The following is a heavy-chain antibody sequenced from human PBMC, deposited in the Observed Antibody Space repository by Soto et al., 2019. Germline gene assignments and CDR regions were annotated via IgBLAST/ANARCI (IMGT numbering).Heavy chain of an antibody. CDR2: IYSGGST. CDR3: ARVDGYNLCYFDY. V-gene: IGHV3-53*01. Sequence: GSLRLSCAASGFTVSSNYMSWVRQAPGKGLEWVSVIYSGGSTYYADSVKGRFTISRDNSKNTLYLQMNSLRAEDTAVYYCARVDGYNLCYFDYWGQGTLVTVSS. CDR1: GFTVSSNY. J-gene: IGHJ4*02. D-gene: IGHD5-12*01.